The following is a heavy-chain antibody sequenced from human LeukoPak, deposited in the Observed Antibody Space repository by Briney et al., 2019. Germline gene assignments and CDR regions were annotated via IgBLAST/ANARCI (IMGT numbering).Heavy chain of an antibody. Sequence: GRSLRLSCAASGFTFDDYAMHWVRQAPGKGLEGVSGVSWNSGSIGYADSVKGRFTISRDNAKNSLYLQMNSLRAEDTALYYCAKDSPEYSSSSGFDYWGQGTLVTVSS. CDR2: VSWNSGSI. CDR3: AKDSPEYSSSSGFDY. V-gene: IGHV3-9*01. D-gene: IGHD6-6*01. J-gene: IGHJ4*02. CDR1: GFTFDDYA.